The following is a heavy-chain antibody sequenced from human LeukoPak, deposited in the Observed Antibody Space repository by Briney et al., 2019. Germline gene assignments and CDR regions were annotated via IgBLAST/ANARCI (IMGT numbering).Heavy chain of an antibody. CDR2: INWNGGST. J-gene: IGHJ6*03. V-gene: IGHV3-20*04. CDR3: ARDMGGDYDHYHYYMDV. Sequence: RPGGSLRLSCAASGFTFDDYGMSWVRQAPGKGLEWVSGINWNGGSTGYADAVKGRFTISRDNAKNSLYLQMNSLRAEDTALYYCARDMGGDYDHYHYYMDVRGEGTTVTVSS. CDR1: GFTFDDYG. D-gene: IGHD4-17*01.